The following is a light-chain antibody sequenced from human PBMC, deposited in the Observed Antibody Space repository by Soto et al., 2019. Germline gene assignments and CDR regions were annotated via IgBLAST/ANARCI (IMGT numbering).Light chain of an antibody. CDR3: MQVTQWTART. V-gene: IGKV2-30*01. CDR2: KGS. Sequence: DVVRTQSALSLSVTLGQPASISSKSSQTLVYSDGKAYLNWYHQRPGQSPRRLNYKGSRRDSGVQDRMSGRGSGNAFTLNISRVEGEDIWVYGCMQVTQWTARTFGQGTKRAVK. CDR1: QTLVYSDGKAY. J-gene: IGKJ2*01.